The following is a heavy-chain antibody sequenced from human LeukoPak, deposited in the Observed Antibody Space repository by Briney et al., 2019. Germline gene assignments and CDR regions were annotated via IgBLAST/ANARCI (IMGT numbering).Heavy chain of an antibody. D-gene: IGHD6-6*01. V-gene: IGHV4-59*01. CDR3: ARDWSSSDYYYGMDV. Sequence: SSETLSLTCTVSGGSISSYYWSWIRQPPGKGLEWIGHIYGSGSTNYNPSLKSRVTLSVDTSKNQFSLKLSSVTAADTAVYYCARDWSSSDYYYGMDVWGQGTTVTVSS. J-gene: IGHJ6*02. CDR1: GGSISSYY. CDR2: IYGSGST.